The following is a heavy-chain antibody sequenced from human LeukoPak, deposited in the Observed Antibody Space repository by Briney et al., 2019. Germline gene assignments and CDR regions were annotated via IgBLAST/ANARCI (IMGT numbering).Heavy chain of an antibody. CDR2: IYSGDGT. J-gene: IGHJ4*02. D-gene: IGHD6-13*01. CDR3: ARERDIGQLVFFDY. Sequence: GGSLRLSCAASGFIVNSNCMNWVRQAPGKGLEWVSVIYSGDGTHHADSVKGRFTISRDNAKNSLYLQMNSLRAEDTAVYYCARERDIGQLVFFDYWGQGTLVTVSS. V-gene: IGHV3-53*01. CDR1: GFIVNSNC.